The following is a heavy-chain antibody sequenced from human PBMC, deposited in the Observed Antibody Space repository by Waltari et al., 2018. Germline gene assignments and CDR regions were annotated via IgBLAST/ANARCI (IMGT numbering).Heavy chain of an antibody. CDR2: ISGSGGST. Sequence: EVQLVESGGGLVQPGGSLRLSCAASGFTFSSYAMSWVRQAPGKGLEWVSAISGSGGSTYYADSVKGRFSISRDNSKDTLYLQMNSLRVEDTAVFYCARDKGKKYFDTWGRGTLVTVSS. J-gene: IGHJ2*01. V-gene: IGHV3-23*04. CDR3: ARDKGKKYFDT. CDR1: GFTFSSYA. D-gene: IGHD3-10*01.